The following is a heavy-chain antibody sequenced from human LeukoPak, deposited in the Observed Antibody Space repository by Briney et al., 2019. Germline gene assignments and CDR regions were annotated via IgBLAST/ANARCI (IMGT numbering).Heavy chain of an antibody. Sequence: PSETLSLTCTVSGGSISSGSYYWSWIRQPGGKGLEWIGRIYTSGSTNYNPSLKSRVTISVDTSKNQFSLKLSSVTAADTAVYYCARDEIVGATAAFDIWGQGTMVTVSS. CDR2: IYTSGST. CDR3: ARDEIVGATAAFDI. D-gene: IGHD1-26*01. J-gene: IGHJ3*02. CDR1: GGSISSGSYY. V-gene: IGHV4-61*02.